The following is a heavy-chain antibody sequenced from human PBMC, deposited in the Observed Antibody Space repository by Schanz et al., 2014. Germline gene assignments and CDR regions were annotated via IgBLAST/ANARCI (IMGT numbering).Heavy chain of an antibody. Sequence: EVRMGEDWGGLVEPGGSLRLSFSGSFSTFSDFSLLFFLPSPGKGLEWVGRIENNANGATTDYAAPVKGRFTVSRDDSRNTLYLQMNTLRTDDTALYYCTTFNNRDALYIWGQGTMVSVSS. J-gene: IGHJ3*02. CDR1: FSTFSDFS. V-gene: IGHV3-15*04. D-gene: IGHD1-20*01. CDR3: TTFNNRDALYI. CDR2: IENNANGATT.